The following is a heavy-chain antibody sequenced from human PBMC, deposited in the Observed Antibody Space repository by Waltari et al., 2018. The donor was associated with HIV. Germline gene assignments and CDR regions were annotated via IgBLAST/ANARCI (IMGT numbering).Heavy chain of an antibody. CDR3: ARLDFWLKYYFDY. J-gene: IGHJ4*02. D-gene: IGHD3-3*01. CDR1: GFTFSTFA. V-gene: IGHV3-23*01. Sequence: EVHLLESGGGLVQPGGSLRLSCAASGFTFSTFAMSWVRQAPGKGLGWVLGLNDGGFGTYYADSVKCRFTISRDNSKNTLFLEMNSVRAEDTAFYYCARLDFWLKYYFDYWGQGTLVTVSS. CDR2: LNDGGFGT.